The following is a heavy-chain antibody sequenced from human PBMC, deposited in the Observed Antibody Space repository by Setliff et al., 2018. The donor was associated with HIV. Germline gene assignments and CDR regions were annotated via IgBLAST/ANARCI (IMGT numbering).Heavy chain of an antibody. CDR1: GFTLNHYG. J-gene: IGHJ4*02. V-gene: IGHV3-30*18. CDR3: AKDLRYFEWLLWGLSRFDY. CDR2: MSYDGGKK. Sequence: GGSLRLSCVVSGFTLNHYGMHWVRQAPGKGLEWVAGMSYDGGKKDYADSVKGRFTISGDFSKNTLYLQMNSLRPEDAAVYYCAKDLRYFEWLLWGLSRFDYWGQGTLVTVSS. D-gene: IGHD3-9*01.